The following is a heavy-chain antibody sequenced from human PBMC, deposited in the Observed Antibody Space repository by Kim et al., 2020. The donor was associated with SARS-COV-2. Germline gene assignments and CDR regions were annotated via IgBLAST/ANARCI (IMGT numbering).Heavy chain of an antibody. CDR2: IYPGDSDT. V-gene: IGHV5-51*01. D-gene: IGHD2-15*01. J-gene: IGHJ4*02. CDR1: GYSFTSYW. CDR3: ARHRKYCSGGSCLYYFDY. Sequence: GESLKISCKGSGYSFTSYWIGWVRQMPGKGLEWMGIIYPGDSDTRYSPSFQGQVTISADKSISTAYLQWSSLKASDTAMYYCARHRKYCSGGSCLYYFDYWGQGTLVTVSS.